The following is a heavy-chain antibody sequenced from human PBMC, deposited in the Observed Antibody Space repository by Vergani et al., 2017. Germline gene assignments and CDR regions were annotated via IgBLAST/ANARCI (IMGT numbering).Heavy chain of an antibody. V-gene: IGHV3-23*01. CDR3: AKAPQGYIAAAGTPLDL. D-gene: IGHD6-13*01. Sequence: EVQLLESGGDLVQPGGSLRLSCAGSGFTFNSYVMSWVRQTPGQGLEWVSAITSSGDRTYYADSVKGRFTISRDKSKDTLFLQMNSLRAGDTAVYFCAKAPQGYIAAAGTPLDLWGQGTLVTVSS. J-gene: IGHJ5*02. CDR1: GFTFNSYV. CDR2: ITSSGDRT.